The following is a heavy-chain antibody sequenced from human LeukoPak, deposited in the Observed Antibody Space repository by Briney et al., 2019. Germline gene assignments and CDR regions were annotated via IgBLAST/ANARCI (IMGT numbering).Heavy chain of an antibody. V-gene: IGHV3-73*01. D-gene: IGHD3-16*02. CDR1: GFTFSGSA. CDR2: IRSKANSYAT. Sequence: GGSLRLSCAASGFTFSGSAMHWVRQASGKGLEWVGRIRSKANSYATAYAASVKGRFTISRDDSKNTAYLQMNSLKTEDTAVYYCTRGTYDYVWGSYPHLYYFDYWGQGTLVTVSS. J-gene: IGHJ4*02. CDR3: TRGTYDYVWGSYPHLYYFDY.